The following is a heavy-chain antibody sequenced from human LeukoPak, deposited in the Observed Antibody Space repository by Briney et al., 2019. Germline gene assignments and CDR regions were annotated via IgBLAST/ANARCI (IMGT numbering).Heavy chain of an antibody. D-gene: IGHD1-26*01. V-gene: IGHV4-39*01. CDR2: IYYSGNT. CDR3: AKMTGSYSHPFDY. J-gene: IGHJ4*02. Sequence: KPSETLSLTCTVSGVSISSSSYYWGWIRQPPGKGLEWIGSIYYSGNTYYKPSLQSRVTISVDTSKNQFSLKTRSVTAADTAVYYCAKMTGSYSHPFDYWGQGTLVTVSS. CDR1: GVSISSSSYY.